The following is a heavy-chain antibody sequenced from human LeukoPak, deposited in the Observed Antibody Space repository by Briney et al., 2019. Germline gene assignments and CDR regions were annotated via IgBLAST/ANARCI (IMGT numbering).Heavy chain of an antibody. V-gene: IGHV4-59*01. CDR2: TYASGST. CDR3: AKDWELGS. CDR1: GASINSYY. J-gene: IGHJ5*02. D-gene: IGHD3-10*01. Sequence: PSETLSLTCSVSGASINSYYWNWIRQPPRKGLEWIGNTYASGSTNYNSSLKTRVTISLDTSKNQFSLKMTSVTAADTAMYYCAKDWELGSWGQGTLVTVSS.